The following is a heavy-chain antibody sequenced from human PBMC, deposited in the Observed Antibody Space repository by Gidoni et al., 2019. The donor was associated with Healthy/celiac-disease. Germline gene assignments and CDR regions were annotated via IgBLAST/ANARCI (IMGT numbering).Heavy chain of an antibody. D-gene: IGHD6-13*01. CDR2: INHSGST. J-gene: IGHJ4*02. Sequence: QVQLQQWGAGLLKPSETLSLTCAVYGGSFSGYYWSWIRQPPGKGLEWIGEINHSGSTNYNPSLKSRVTISVDTSKNQFSLKLSSVTAADTAVYYCARESKVSSWQRKTSFDYWGQGTLVTVSS. CDR3: ARESKVSSWQRKTSFDY. V-gene: IGHV4-34*01. CDR1: GGSFSGYY.